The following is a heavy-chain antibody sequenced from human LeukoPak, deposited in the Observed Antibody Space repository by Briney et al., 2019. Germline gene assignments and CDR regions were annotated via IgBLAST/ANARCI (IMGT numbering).Heavy chain of an antibody. D-gene: IGHD3-10*01. CDR3: ARAHPITMVRGVLLPGMDV. V-gene: IGHV4-59*01. Sequence: SETLSLTCTVSGGSISSYYWSWIRQPPGKGLEWIGYIYYSGSTNYNPSLKSRVAISVDTSKNQFSLKLSSVTAADTAVYYCARAHPITMVRGVLLPGMDVWGQGTTVTVSS. CDR1: GGSISSYY. J-gene: IGHJ6*02. CDR2: IYYSGST.